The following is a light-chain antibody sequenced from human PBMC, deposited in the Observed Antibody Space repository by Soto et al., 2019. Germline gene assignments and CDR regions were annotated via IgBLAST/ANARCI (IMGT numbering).Light chain of an antibody. J-gene: IGLJ3*02. CDR2: YKSDLDK. CDR3: MTWHNSAWV. Sequence: QSVLTQPASLSASPGASASLTCTLRSGINVGTYRIYWYQQKPGSPPQYLLRYKSDLDKQKGSGVPSRFSGSKDASANAGILISGLQSEDEADYYCMTWHNSAWVFGGGTKVTVL. CDR1: SGINVGTYR. V-gene: IGLV5-45*01.